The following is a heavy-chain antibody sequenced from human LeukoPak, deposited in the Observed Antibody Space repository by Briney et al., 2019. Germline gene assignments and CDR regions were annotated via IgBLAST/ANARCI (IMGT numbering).Heavy chain of an antibody. CDR1: GFTFSTSW. J-gene: IGHJ5*02. CDR2: VSTDGSTT. CDR3: ARSIGYVES. Sequence: GSLRLSCAASGFTFSTSWMHWVRQASGKGLEWVSHVSTDGSTTAYADSVKGRFTISRENAKNTVYLQMNSLRAEDTAVYYCARSIGYVESWGQGTLVTVSS. V-gene: IGHV3-74*01. D-gene: IGHD5-18*01.